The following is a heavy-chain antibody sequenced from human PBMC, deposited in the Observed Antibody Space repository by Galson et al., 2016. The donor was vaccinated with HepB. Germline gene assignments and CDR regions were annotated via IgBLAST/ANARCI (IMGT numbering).Heavy chain of an antibody. CDR2: INPDNGNT. J-gene: IGHJ3*02. D-gene: IGHD5-12*01. CDR1: GYTFTNYV. V-gene: IGHV1-3*01. Sequence: QSGAEVKKPGESLKISCKASGYTFTNYVVLWVRQAPGQGLEWLGWINPDNGNTKFSQRFQGRASITRFSSANTAYMELRSLTFEDTAVYYCARNRVTTSKWLQKRRYDAFDIWGQGTSVTVSS. CDR3: ARNRVTTSKWLQKRRYDAFDI.